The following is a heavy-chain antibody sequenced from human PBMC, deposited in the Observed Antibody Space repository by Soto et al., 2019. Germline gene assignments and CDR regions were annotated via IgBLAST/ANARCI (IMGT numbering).Heavy chain of an antibody. CDR2: ITGTGTST. J-gene: IGHJ4*02. CDR3: ATSQRQKWLLTKYFDS. V-gene: IGHV3-23*01. CDR1: GFTFRSYA. D-gene: IGHD5-12*01. Sequence: HPGGSLRLSCAASGFTFRSYAMSWVRQAPGKGLEWVATITGTGTSTYFADSVKGRFTISRDNSRNTLYLQLNSLRAEDTAVYYCATSQRQKWLLTKYFDSWGQGALVTVYS.